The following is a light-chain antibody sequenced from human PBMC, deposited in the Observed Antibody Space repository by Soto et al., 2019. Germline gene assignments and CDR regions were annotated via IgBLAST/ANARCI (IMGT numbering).Light chain of an antibody. CDR3: CSYAGRSTWDVV. Sequence: QSALTQPRSVSGSPGQSVTISCSGSDSDVGYYNYVSWYQQHPGKAPKLMIYDVTKRPSGVPDRFSASKSGNTASLTISGLQAEDEADYYCCSYAGRSTWDVVFGGGTKVTVL. CDR1: DSDVGYYNY. J-gene: IGLJ2*01. V-gene: IGLV2-11*01. CDR2: DVT.